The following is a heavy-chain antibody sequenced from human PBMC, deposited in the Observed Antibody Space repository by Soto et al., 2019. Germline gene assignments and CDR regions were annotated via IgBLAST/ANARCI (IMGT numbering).Heavy chain of an antibody. V-gene: IGHV5-51*03. CDR2: IYPDDSKT. Sequence: EVQLVQSGAEVKKSGESLKISCQGSGYDFFGYWIGWVRQMSGDGLEWMGIIYPDDSKTIYSPSFQGQVTLSADKSINTAYLQWSSLKASDSAMHYCARFEGHALSHNWFDAWGQGNLVTVSS. CDR3: ARFEGHALSHNWFDA. CDR1: GYDFFGYW. D-gene: IGHD2-2*01. J-gene: IGHJ5*02.